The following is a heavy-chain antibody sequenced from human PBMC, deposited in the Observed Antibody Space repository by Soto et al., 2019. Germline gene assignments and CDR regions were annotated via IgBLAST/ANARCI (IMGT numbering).Heavy chain of an antibody. Sequence: QVQLVQSGAEVKEPGASVKISCKASGYTFASYHMHWVRQAPGQGLEWMGKINPDTGGAGYAQNFQGRVAGTRDTSANTVYMELSGLRSEDTAVYFWATEGDPRLHAATVLDSWGQGTLVS. CDR2: INPDTGGA. D-gene: IGHD3-16*01. J-gene: IGHJ5*01. CDR1: GYTFASYH. V-gene: IGHV1-46*01. CDR3: ATEGDPRLHAATVLDS.